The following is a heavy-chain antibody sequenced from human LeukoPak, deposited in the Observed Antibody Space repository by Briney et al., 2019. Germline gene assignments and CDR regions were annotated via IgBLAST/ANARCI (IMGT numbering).Heavy chain of an antibody. CDR3: ARGAPRAYCSTTSCWGAFDI. V-gene: IGHV3-48*01. J-gene: IGHJ3*02. CDR1: GSTFSSYS. D-gene: IGHD2-2*01. Sequence: GGSLRLSCAASGSTFSSYSMNWVRQAPGKGLEWVSYITSSSTIYYADSVKGRFTISRDNAKNSLYLQMNGLRGEDTAVYYCARGAPRAYCSTTSCWGAFDIWGQGTMVTVSS. CDR2: ITSSSTI.